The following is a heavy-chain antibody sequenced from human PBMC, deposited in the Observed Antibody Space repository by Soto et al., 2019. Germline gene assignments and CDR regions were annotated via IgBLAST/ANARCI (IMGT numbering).Heavy chain of an antibody. V-gene: IGHV1-46*04. CDR3: ARDRGRLYYFDF. CDR1: GYNLTTYY. D-gene: IGHD3-10*01. Sequence: QVQLVQSGAEVKKPGASVKVSYKASGYNLTTYYMHWVRQAPGQGLQWLGVINPSGGSTSHAQKLQGRVTMTRDTSTSTVYMELSSLRSEDTAVYFCARDRGRLYYFDFWGQGTLVTVSS. J-gene: IGHJ4*02. CDR2: INPSGGST.